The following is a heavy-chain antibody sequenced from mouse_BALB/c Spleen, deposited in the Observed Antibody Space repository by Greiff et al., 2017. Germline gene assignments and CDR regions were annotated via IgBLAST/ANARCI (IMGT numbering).Heavy chain of an antibody. CDR3: ARDRYDDDYYAMDY. J-gene: IGHJ4*01. D-gene: IGHD2-14*01. CDR1: GFTFTDYY. CDR2: IRNKANGYTT. Sequence: EVKLMESGGGLVQPGGSLRLSCATSGFTFTDYYMSWVRQPPGKALEWLGFIRNKANGYTTEYSASVKGRFTISRDNSQSILYLQMNTLRAEDSATYYCARDRYDDDYYAMDYWGQGTSVTVSS. V-gene: IGHV7-3*02.